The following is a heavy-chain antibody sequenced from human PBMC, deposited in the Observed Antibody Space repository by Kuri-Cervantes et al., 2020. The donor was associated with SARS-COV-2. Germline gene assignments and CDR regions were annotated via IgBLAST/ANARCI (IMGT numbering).Heavy chain of an antibody. D-gene: IGHD6-19*01. V-gene: IGHV5-51*01. CDR1: AYNFTAYW. J-gene: IGHJ6*03. CDR2: IHPGVSKT. Sequence: GESLKISCEASAYNFTAYWIGWVRQMPGKGLEWMGIIHPGVSKTRYSPSFQGQVTISVDKSINTAYLQWNSLQASDSAMYWCARLRGQWLVPTGSYYYMDVWGKGTTVTVSS. CDR3: ARLRGQWLVPTGSYYYMDV.